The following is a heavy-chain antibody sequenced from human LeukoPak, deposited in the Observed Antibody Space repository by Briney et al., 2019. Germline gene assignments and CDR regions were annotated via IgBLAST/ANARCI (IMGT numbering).Heavy chain of an antibody. CDR1: GFTVSSNY. Sequence: GGSLRLSCAASGFTVSSNYMSWVRQAPGKGLEWVSAISGSGGSTYYADSVKGRFTISRDNSKNTLYLQMNSLRAEDTAVYYCAKVAGYPAHFDYWGQGTLVTVSS. CDR2: ISGSGGST. J-gene: IGHJ4*02. CDR3: AKVAGYPAHFDY. V-gene: IGHV3-23*01. D-gene: IGHD3-9*01.